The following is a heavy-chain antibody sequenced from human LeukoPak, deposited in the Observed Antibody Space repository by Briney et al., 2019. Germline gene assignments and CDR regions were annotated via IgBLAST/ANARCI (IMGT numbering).Heavy chain of an antibody. CDR1: GGTFSSYA. CDR3: AREGIRIRARPIDY. V-gene: IGHV1-18*01. D-gene: IGHD6-6*01. CDR2: ISAYNGNT. Sequence: SVKVSCKASGGTFSSYAISWVRQAPGQGLEWMGWISAYNGNTKYAQILQGRVTVTTDTSTSTAYMDLRSLRSDDTAVYYCAREGIRIRARPIDYWGQGTLVTVSS. J-gene: IGHJ4*02.